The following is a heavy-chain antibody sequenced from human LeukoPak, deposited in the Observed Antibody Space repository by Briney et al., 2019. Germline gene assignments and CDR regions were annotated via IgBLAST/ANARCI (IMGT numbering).Heavy chain of an antibody. Sequence: HSGGSLRLSCAASGFTFSSYAMTWVRQAPGKGLEWVSGISNSGGSTYYADSVKGRFTISRDNSKKTLYLRMNSLRAEDTAVYYCAKDRSAVVTLDAFDVWGQGTMVTVSS. D-gene: IGHD3-22*01. V-gene: IGHV3-23*01. CDR2: ISNSGGST. J-gene: IGHJ3*01. CDR3: AKDRSAVVTLDAFDV. CDR1: GFTFSSYA.